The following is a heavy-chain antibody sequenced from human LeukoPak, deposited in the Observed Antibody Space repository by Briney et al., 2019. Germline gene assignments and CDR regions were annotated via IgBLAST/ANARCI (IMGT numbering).Heavy chain of an antibody. V-gene: IGHV3-23*01. J-gene: IGHJ4*02. Sequence: PGGSLRLSCAASGFTFSSYAMSWVRQAPGKGLEWVSAISGSGGSTYYADSVKGRFTISRDNSKNTLYLQMNSLRAKDTAVYYCARRTTMVRGVIIKLRFFDYWGQGTLVTVSS. D-gene: IGHD3-10*01. CDR2: ISGSGGST. CDR3: ARRTTMVRGVIIKLRFFDY. CDR1: GFTFSSYA.